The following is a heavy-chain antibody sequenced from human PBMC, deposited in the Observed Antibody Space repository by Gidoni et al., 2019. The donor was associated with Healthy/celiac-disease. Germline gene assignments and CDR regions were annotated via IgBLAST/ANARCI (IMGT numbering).Heavy chain of an antibody. CDR3: AKDGYRLPTVPDY. V-gene: IGHV3-23*01. Sequence: EVQLLESGGGLVQPGGSLRLSCAASGFPFSSYAMSWVRQAPGKGREWVSAISGSGGSTYYADAVKGRFTISRDNSKNTLYLQMNSLRAEDTAVYYCAKDGYRLPTVPDYWGQGTLVTVSS. J-gene: IGHJ4*02. CDR2: ISGSGGST. D-gene: IGHD5-12*01. CDR1: GFPFSSYA.